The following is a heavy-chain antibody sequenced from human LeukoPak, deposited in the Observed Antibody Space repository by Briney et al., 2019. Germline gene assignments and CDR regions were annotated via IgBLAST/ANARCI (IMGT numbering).Heavy chain of an antibody. CDR2: ISYDGSNK. Sequence: PGRSLRLSCAASGFTFSTHGMHWVRQAPGKGLEWVAVISYDGSNKYYADSVKGRFTISRDNSKNTLYPQVNSLRAEDTAVYYCAKGRSSGYYFFDYWGQGTLVTVSS. J-gene: IGHJ4*02. CDR1: GFTFSTHG. V-gene: IGHV3-30*18. D-gene: IGHD3-22*01. CDR3: AKGRSSGYYFFDY.